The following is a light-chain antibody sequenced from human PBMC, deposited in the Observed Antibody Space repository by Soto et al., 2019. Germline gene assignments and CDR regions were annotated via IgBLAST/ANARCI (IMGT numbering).Light chain of an antibody. Sequence: DIQTTQSPSSLSASVGDRVTITCRTSDNIAKYLNWYQQKPGQVPKLLIVAASRLQSGVPTRFSGSGSGTDFTLTINNLQPEDFATYFCQESYSAPPWTFGERTKVDIK. V-gene: IGKV1-39*01. CDR3: QESYSAPPWT. CDR2: AAS. J-gene: IGKJ1*01. CDR1: DNIAKY.